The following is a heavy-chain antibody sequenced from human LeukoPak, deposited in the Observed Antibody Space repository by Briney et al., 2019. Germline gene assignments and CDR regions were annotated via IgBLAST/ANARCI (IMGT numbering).Heavy chain of an antibody. D-gene: IGHD4-17*01. V-gene: IGHV4-59*01. CDR1: CGSLNSYY. CDR2: IYSSGGS. CDR3: ARGGGSMWSGHYRLFDL. Sequence: SETLSLTCTVSCGSLNSYYWSWVRQSPAKGLEWIGSIYSSGGSSHNPSLKSRVTISVDTAQNQFSLSLTSVTAAECRVYCLARGGGSMWSGHYRLFDLWGQGTLITVSS. J-gene: IGHJ4*02.